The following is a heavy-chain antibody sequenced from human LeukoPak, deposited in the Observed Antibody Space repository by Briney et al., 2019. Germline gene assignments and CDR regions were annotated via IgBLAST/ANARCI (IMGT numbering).Heavy chain of an antibody. CDR1: GFTFNSYA. J-gene: IGHJ4*02. V-gene: IGHV3-23*01. D-gene: IGHD2-15*01. CDR3: AKCASLGSFDY. Sequence: GGSLRLSCAASGFTFNSYAMRWVRQAPGEGLEWVSAISGSGVTTYYADSVKGRFTISRDNSENTLYLQMNSLRAEDTAVYYCAKCASLGSFDYWGQGTLVTVSS. CDR2: ISGSGVTT.